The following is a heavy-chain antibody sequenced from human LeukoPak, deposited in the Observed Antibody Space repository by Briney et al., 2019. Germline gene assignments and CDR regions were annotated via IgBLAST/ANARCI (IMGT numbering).Heavy chain of an antibody. CDR3: ARAEYSSSWYRFDY. Sequence: PGGSLRLSCAASGFTFSSYAMHWVRQAPGKGLEWVAVISNDGSNKYYADSVKGRFTISRDNSKNTLYLQVSSLRAGDTAVYYCARAEYSSSWYRFDYWGQGTLVTVSS. CDR1: GFTFSSYA. CDR2: ISNDGSNK. J-gene: IGHJ4*02. D-gene: IGHD6-13*01. V-gene: IGHV3-30*15.